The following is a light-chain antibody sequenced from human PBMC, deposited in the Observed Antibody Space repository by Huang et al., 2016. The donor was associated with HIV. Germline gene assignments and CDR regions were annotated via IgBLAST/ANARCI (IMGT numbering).Light chain of an antibody. J-gene: IGKJ4*01. CDR2: GAS. Sequence: EIEMTQSPATLSVSPGERATLSCRASQSVGSNLTWYQQKTGQAPRLLIYGASTRATGIPARFSGSGSGTKFTLTISSLQSEDSAVYYCQQYNNWPPLTFGGGTKVEIK. V-gene: IGKV3-15*01. CDR1: QSVGSN. CDR3: QQYNNWPPLT.